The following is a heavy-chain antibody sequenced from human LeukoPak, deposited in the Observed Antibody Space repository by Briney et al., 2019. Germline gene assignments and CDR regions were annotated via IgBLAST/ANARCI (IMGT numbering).Heavy chain of an antibody. D-gene: IGHD3-10*01. V-gene: IGHV4-34*01. J-gene: IGHJ6*03. CDR2: INHNGRT. Sequence: PWETLSLTCAGYGGSFSGYYWRWVRQPPGKGLEWIGDINHNGRTSSNPSLKSRVTISLDTSKNQFSLKLSSVTAADTAVYYCARDHPTMIRGVIILDYYYYYYMDVWGKGTTVTISS. CDR1: GGSFSGYY. CDR3: ARDHPTMIRGVIILDYYYYYYMDV.